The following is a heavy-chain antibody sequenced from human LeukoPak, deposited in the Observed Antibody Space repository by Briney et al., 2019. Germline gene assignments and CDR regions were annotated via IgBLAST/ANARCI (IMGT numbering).Heavy chain of an antibody. CDR1: GFTFSSYW. J-gene: IGHJ4*02. V-gene: IGHV3-74*01. D-gene: IGHD3-9*01. CDR3: ARVGREYYDILTGYDY. Sequence: GGSLRLSCAASGFTFSSYWMHWVRQAPGKGLVWVSRINSDGSSTSYADSVKGRFTISRDNAKNTLYLQMNSLRAEDTAVYYCARVGREYYDILTGYDYWGQGTLVTVSS. CDR2: INSDGSST.